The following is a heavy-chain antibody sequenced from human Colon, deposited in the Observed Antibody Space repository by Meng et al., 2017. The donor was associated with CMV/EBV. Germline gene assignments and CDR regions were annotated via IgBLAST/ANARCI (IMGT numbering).Heavy chain of an antibody. CDR1: GFTFSRHT. D-gene: IGHD3-3*01. V-gene: IGHV3-21*01. Sequence: GESLKISCAASGFTFSRHTMNWVRQAPGKGLEWVSSISSSSSYIYYADSVKGRFTISRDNAKNSLYLQMNSLRAEDTAVYYRARVWAFGVVITIYGMDVWGQGTTVTVSS. CDR2: ISSSSSYI. J-gene: IGHJ6*02. CDR3: ARVWAFGVVITIYGMDV.